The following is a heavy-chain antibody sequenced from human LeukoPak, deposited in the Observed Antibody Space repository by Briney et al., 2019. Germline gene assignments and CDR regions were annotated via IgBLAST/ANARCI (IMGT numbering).Heavy chain of an antibody. J-gene: IGHJ3*02. Sequence: SETLSLTCDVSGGSIDSTNWWNWVRQPPGKGLEWIGEIHHDGRINYNPSLKSRVTLSVDKSKNQFSLRLNSVTAADTAMYYCARPNTYGSSYDAFDIWGQGTMVTVSS. CDR1: GGSIDSTNW. V-gene: IGHV4/OR15-8*01. CDR2: IHHDGRI. CDR3: ARPNTYGSSYDAFDI. D-gene: IGHD3-10*01.